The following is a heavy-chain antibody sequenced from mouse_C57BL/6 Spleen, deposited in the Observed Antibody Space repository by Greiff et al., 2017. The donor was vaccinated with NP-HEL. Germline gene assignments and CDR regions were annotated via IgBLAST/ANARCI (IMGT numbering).Heavy chain of an antibody. V-gene: IGHV1-39*01. CDR3: ARSDYYGSSTYWYFDV. Sequence: VQLQQSGPELVKPGASVKISCKASGYSFTDYNMNWVKQSNGKSLEWIGVINPNYGTTSYNQKFKGKATLTVDQSSSTAYMQLNSLTSEDSAVYYCARSDYYGSSTYWYFDVWGTGTTVTVSS. CDR1: GYSFTDYN. D-gene: IGHD1-1*01. J-gene: IGHJ1*03. CDR2: INPNYGTT.